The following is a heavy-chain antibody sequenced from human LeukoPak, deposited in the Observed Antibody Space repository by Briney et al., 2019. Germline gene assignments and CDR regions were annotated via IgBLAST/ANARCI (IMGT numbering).Heavy chain of an antibody. J-gene: IGHJ6*03. CDR3: AKVQTSSSFPYYYYYMDV. Sequence: PGGSLRLSCAASGFTFSSYGMHWVRQAPGKGLEWVAVIWYDGSNKYYADSVKGRFTISRDNSKNTLYLQMNSLRAEDTAVYCCAKVQTSSSFPYYYYYMDVWGKGTTVTVSS. D-gene: IGHD6-6*01. V-gene: IGHV3-33*06. CDR2: IWYDGSNK. CDR1: GFTFSSYG.